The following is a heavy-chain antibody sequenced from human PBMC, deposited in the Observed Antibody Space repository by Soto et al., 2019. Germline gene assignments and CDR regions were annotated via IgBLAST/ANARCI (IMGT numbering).Heavy chain of an antibody. CDR2: VSIGGST. CDR3: AKRRGAGGHFDY. Sequence: DVQLLESGGGLVQPEGSLRLSCAASGFTFSSYAMGWVRQGPGKGLEGVAVVSIGGSTHYAVSVRGRFTISRDNSKNTLSLQMNGLTAEDTAVYFCAKRRGAGGHFDYWGQGALVTVSS. D-gene: IGHD2-15*01. J-gene: IGHJ4*02. CDR1: GFTFSSYA. V-gene: IGHV3-23*01.